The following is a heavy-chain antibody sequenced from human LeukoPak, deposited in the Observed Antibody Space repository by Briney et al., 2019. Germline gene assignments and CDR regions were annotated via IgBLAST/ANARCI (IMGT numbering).Heavy chain of an antibody. J-gene: IGHJ6*03. CDR1: GGTFSSYA. CDR3: ARDGRSWSGYFHQPYYYYYMDV. CDR2: IIPIFGTA. D-gene: IGHD3-3*01. Sequence: SVKVSCKASGGTFSSYAISWVRQAPGQGLEWMGGIIPIFGTANYAQKFQGRVTVTADESTGTAYMELSSLRSEDTAVYYCARDGRSWSGYFHQPYYYYYMDVWGKGTTVTVSS. V-gene: IGHV1-69*01.